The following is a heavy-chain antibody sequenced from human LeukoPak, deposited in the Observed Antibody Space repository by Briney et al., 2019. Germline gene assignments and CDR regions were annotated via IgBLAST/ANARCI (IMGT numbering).Heavy chain of an antibody. D-gene: IGHD1-26*01. J-gene: IGHJ3*02. CDR3: ARGRGYGGNYLRAFDI. Sequence: SETLSLTCTVSGGSIGSYFWSWIRQPPGQGLEWIGYNSGSTKYNPSLKSRVTISADTSKNQLSLKLSSVTAADTAVYYCARGRGYGGNYLRAFDIWGQGTMVSVSS. V-gene: IGHV4-59*08. CDR2: NSGST. CDR1: GGSIGSYF.